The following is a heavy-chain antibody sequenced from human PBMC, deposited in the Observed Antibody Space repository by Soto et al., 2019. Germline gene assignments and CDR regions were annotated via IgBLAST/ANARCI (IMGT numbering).Heavy chain of an antibody. CDR2: IIPIFGTA. V-gene: IGHV1-69*13. D-gene: IGHD5-12*01. CDR1: GGTFSSYA. J-gene: IGHJ4*02. Sequence: ASVKVSCKASGGTFSSYAISWVRQAPGQGLEWMGGIIPIFGTANYAQKFQGRVTITADESTSTAYMELSSLRSEDTAVYYCAIYSDIVAPIAYWGQGTLVTVSS. CDR3: AIYSDIVAPIAY.